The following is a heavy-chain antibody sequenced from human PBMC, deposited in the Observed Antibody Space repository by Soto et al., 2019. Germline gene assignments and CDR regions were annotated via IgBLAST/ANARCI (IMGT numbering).Heavy chain of an antibody. V-gene: IGHV3-23*01. D-gene: IGHD3-22*01. CDR2: ISGSGGST. CDR1: GFTFSSYA. J-gene: IGHJ3*02. CDR3: ANTHANYYDISGYYDAFDI. Sequence: GGSLRLSCAASGFTFSSYAMSWVRQAPGKGLEWVSDISGSGGSTYYADSVKGRFTISRDNSKNTLYLQMNSLRAEDTAVYYCANTHANYYDISGYYDAFDIWGQVTIVTVSS.